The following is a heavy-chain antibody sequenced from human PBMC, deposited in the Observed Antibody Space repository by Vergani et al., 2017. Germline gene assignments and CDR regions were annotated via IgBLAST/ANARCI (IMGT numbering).Heavy chain of an antibody. CDR1: GFTFSDYY. Sequence: QVQLVESGGGLVKPGGSLRLSCAASGFTFSDYYMSWIRQAPGKGLEWVSYISSSSSYTNYADSVQGRFTISRDNAKNSLYLQMNSLRAEDTAVYYCARVGRDGYNVYWYFDLWGRGTLVTVSS. D-gene: IGHD5-24*01. V-gene: IGHV3-11*05. J-gene: IGHJ2*01. CDR2: ISSSSSYT. CDR3: ARVGRDGYNVYWYFDL.